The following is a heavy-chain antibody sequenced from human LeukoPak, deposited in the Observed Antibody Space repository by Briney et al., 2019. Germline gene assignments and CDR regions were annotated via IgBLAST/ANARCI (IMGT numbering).Heavy chain of an antibody. Sequence: GGSLRLSCAASGFTFSSYAMHWVRQAPGKGLEYVSAISSNGGSTYYADSVKGRYTISRDNSKNTLYLQMGSLRAEDMAVYYCARESLDYGDYVFDYWGQGTLVTVSS. V-gene: IGHV3-64*02. CDR2: ISSNGGST. CDR1: GFTFSSYA. J-gene: IGHJ4*02. CDR3: ARESLDYGDYVFDY. D-gene: IGHD4-17*01.